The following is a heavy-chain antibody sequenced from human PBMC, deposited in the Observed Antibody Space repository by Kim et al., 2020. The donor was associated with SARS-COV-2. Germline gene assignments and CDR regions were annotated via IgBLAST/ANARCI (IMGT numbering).Heavy chain of an antibody. CDR1: GYTFTSYY. Sequence: ASVKVSCKASGYTFTSYYMHWVRQAPGQGLEWMGIINPSGGSTSYAQKSQGRVTMTRDTSTSTVYMELSSLRSEDTAVYYCARDTTVTTGWFDPWGQGTLVTVSS. CDR2: INPSGGST. D-gene: IGHD1-1*01. V-gene: IGHV1-46*01. J-gene: IGHJ5*02. CDR3: ARDTTVTTGWFDP.